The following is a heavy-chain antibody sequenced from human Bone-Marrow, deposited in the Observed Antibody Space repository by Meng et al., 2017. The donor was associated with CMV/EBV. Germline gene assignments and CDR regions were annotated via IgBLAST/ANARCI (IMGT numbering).Heavy chain of an antibody. Sequence: GESLKISCAASGFTFSSYAMSWVRQAPGKGLEWVSAMSGSGGSTYYADSVKGRFTISRDNSKNTLYLQMNSLRAEDTAVYYCAKTARGYCSSTRCYNREDSYWYFDLWGRGTLVTVSS. CDR1: GFTFSSYA. V-gene: IGHV3-23*01. J-gene: IGHJ2*01. CDR2: MSGSGGST. D-gene: IGHD2-2*02. CDR3: AKTARGYCSSTRCYNREDSYWYFDL.